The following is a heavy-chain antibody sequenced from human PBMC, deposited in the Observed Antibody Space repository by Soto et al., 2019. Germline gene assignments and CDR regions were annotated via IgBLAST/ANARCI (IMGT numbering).Heavy chain of an antibody. CDR2: IYYSGST. CDR1: GGSISSYY. J-gene: IGHJ4*02. V-gene: IGHV4-59*01. D-gene: IGHD6-13*01. CDR3: ARGLRAAAGTIDY. Sequence: QVQLQESGPGLVKPSETLSLTCTVSGGSISSYYWSWIRQPPGKGLEWSGYIYYSGSTNYNPSLQSRVTRSVDTSKNQFSLKLSSVTAADTAVYYCARGLRAAAGTIDYWGQGTLVTVSS.